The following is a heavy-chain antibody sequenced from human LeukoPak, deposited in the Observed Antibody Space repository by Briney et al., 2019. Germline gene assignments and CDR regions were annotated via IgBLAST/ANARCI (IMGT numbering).Heavy chain of an antibody. J-gene: IGHJ4*02. D-gene: IGHD1-26*01. Sequence: GGSLRLSCAASGFTFSSYEMAWVRQAPGMGLEWLSYISNSGATIKYADSVIGRFTISRDSAENALYLQMNSLRADDTAVYYCAGGPQYTGSFPYWGQGTLVAVSS. CDR2: ISNSGATI. V-gene: IGHV3-48*03. CDR1: GFTFSSYE. CDR3: AGGPQYTGSFPY.